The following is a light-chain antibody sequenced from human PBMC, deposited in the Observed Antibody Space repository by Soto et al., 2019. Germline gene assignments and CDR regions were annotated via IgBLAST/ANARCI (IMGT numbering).Light chain of an antibody. CDR2: SAS. Sequence: DIQMTQSPSSVSAFVGDRVTITCRASQGISSWLAWYQQKPGKAPKLLISSASSLHSGVPSRFSGSGSGTEFTFTISSVQPEDFATYFCQQGKSVPHTFGQGTKLEIK. CDR1: QGISSW. V-gene: IGKV1-12*01. J-gene: IGKJ2*01. CDR3: QQGKSVPHT.